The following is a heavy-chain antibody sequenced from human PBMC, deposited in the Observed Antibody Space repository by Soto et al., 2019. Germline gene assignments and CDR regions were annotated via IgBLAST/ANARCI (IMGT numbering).Heavy chain of an antibody. CDR1: GDSISSADYY. CDR3: ARDLWVEPELYYYGMDV. Sequence: SETLSLTCTVSGDSISSADYYWSWIRQTPGKGLEWIGHIFYSGTTYYNPSLKSRLTISVDTSKNHFSLRLTSVTAADTAVYYCARDLWVEPELYYYGMDVWGQGTTVTVSS. CDR2: IFYSGTT. D-gene: IGHD1-1*01. V-gene: IGHV4-30-4*01. J-gene: IGHJ6*02.